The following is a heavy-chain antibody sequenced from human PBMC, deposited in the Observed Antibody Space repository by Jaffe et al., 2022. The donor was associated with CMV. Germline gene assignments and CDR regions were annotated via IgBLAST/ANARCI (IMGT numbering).Heavy chain of an antibody. Sequence: EVQLVQSGAEVKKPGESLKISCKGSGYWFSTYWIAWVRQMPGKGLEYMGIIYPGDSDTRYSPSFQGQVTISADTSISTAYLQWSSLKASDTAIYYCARRISGISWGVDAFDVWGQGTRVTVSS. D-gene: IGHD3-10*01. V-gene: IGHV5-51*01. CDR1: GYWFSTYW. CDR3: ARRISGISWGVDAFDV. CDR2: IYPGDSDT. J-gene: IGHJ3*01.